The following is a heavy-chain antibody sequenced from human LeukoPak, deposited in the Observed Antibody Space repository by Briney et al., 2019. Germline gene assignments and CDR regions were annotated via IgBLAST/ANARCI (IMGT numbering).Heavy chain of an antibody. CDR2: ISGSGGST. V-gene: IGHV3-23*01. CDR1: GFTFSSYA. J-gene: IGHJ4*02. CDR3: AKDLLGPMIEYYFDY. D-gene: IGHD3-22*01. Sequence: GGSLRLSCAASGFTFSSYAMSWVCQAPGRGLEWVSSISGSGGSTYYADSVKGRFTISRDSSKNTLYLQMNSLRAEDTAIYFCAKDLLGPMIEYYFDYWGQGTLVTVSS.